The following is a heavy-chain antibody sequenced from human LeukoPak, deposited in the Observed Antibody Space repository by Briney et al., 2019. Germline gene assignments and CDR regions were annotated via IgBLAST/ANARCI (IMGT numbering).Heavy chain of an antibody. CDR3: ARENYGDYVGYFDY. V-gene: IGHV3-7*01. CDR1: GFTFSSYW. Sequence: GGSLRLSCAASGFTFSSYWMSWVRQAPGKGLEWVANIKQDGSEKYYVDSVKGRFTISRDNAKNTLYLQMNSLRAEDTAVYYCARENYGDYVGYFDYWGQGTLVTVSS. D-gene: IGHD4-17*01. CDR2: IKQDGSEK. J-gene: IGHJ4*02.